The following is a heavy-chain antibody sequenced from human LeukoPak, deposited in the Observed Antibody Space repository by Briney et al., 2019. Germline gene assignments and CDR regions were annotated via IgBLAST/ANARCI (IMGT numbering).Heavy chain of an antibody. CDR2: INAGGTGT. J-gene: IGHJ4*02. CDR1: GLTFSKYW. V-gene: IGHV3-74*01. CDR3: AKDLAAAGLGVDY. Sequence: GGSLRLSCASSGLTFSKYWMHWVRQAPGKGLVWVSRINAGGTGTNYADSVKGRFTISRDNAKNTLYLQMNSLRAEDTALYYCAKDLAAAGLGVDYWGQGTLVTVSS. D-gene: IGHD6-13*01.